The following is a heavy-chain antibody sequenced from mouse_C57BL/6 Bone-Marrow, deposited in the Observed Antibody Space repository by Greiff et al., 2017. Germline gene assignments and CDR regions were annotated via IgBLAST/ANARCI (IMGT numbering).Heavy chain of an antibody. Sequence: EVQLQESGPGLAKPSQTLSLTCSVTGYSIHSDYWNWIRKFPGNKLEYMGYISYSGSTYYNPSLKSRISITRDTSKNQYYLQLNSVTTEDTATYYCARWTLKQAWFAYWGQGTLVTVSA. D-gene: IGHD1-3*01. V-gene: IGHV3-8*01. CDR1: GYSIHSDY. CDR3: ARWTLKQAWFAY. J-gene: IGHJ3*01. CDR2: ISYSGST.